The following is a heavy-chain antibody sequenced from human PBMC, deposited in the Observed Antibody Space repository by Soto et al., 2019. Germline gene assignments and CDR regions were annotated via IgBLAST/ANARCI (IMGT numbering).Heavy chain of an antibody. CDR1: GGSLSSSTYY. D-gene: IGHD5-12*01. CDR3: APVGIGTTTVDY. V-gene: IGHV4-39*02. J-gene: IGHJ4*02. Sequence: SETLSLTCLVSGGSLSSSTYYWGWIRQPPGKGLEWIGSIYYSGATYYNPSLRSRITISMDRSKNHFSLKLTSVTAADTAIYYCAPVGIGTTTVDYWGQGTLVTVSS. CDR2: IYYSGAT.